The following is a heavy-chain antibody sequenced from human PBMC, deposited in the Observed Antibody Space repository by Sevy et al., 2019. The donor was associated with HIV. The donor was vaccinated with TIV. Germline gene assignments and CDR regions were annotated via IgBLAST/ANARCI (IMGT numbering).Heavy chain of an antibody. J-gene: IGHJ4*02. CDR1: GFTFSTYA. V-gene: IGHV3-23*01. D-gene: IGHD2-15*01. CDR2: ISSNGATT. Sequence: GGSLRLSCAASGFTFSTYAMNWVRQAPGKGLEWVSSISSNGATTYYTDSVKDRFTISRDNSKNMVYLQMNSLRTEDTAYYYGANLEYYSFPLDFWGQGTLVTVSS. CDR3: ANLEYYSFPLDF.